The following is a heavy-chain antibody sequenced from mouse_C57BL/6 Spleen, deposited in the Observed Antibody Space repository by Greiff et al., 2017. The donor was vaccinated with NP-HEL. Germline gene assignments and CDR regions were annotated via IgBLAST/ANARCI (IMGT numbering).Heavy chain of an antibody. Sequence: VQLQQSGPGMVKPSQSLSLTCTVTGYSITSGYDWHWIRHFPGNKLEWMGYISYSGSTNYNPSLKSRISITHDTSKNHFFLKLNSVTTEDTATYYCARDSDYGSFFAYWGQGTLVTVSA. CDR2: ISYSGST. D-gene: IGHD1-1*01. J-gene: IGHJ3*01. V-gene: IGHV3-1*01. CDR1: GYSITSGYD. CDR3: ARDSDYGSFFAY.